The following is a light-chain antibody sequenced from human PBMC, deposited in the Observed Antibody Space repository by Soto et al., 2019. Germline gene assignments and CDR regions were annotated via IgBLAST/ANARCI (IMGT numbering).Light chain of an antibody. Sequence: QSALTQPPSVSGSPGQSVTISCTGTSTDFVSYNRVSWYQQPPGTAPKLMIYEVSKRPSGVPDRFSGSKSGNMASLTISGLQAADEADYYCSLYTSENAYVFGTGTKVTVL. CDR3: SLYTSENAYV. V-gene: IGLV2-18*01. CDR1: STDFVSYNR. CDR2: EVS. J-gene: IGLJ1*01.